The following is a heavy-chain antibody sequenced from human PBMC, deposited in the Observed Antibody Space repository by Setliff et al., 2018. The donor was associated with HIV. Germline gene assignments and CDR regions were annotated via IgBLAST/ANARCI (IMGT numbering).Heavy chain of an antibody. V-gene: IGHV1-69*06. CDR3: GLGTILGGAFNY. Sequence: SVKVSCKASGNTFNSYYMYWVRQAPGQGLEWMGGIIPVFGTSNYAQNFQGTVTITADISTSTAYMELSSLRSEDTAVYYCGLGTILGGAFNYWGQGTLVTVSS. J-gene: IGHJ4*02. CDR2: IIPVFGTS. D-gene: IGHD3-3*01. CDR1: GNTFNSYY.